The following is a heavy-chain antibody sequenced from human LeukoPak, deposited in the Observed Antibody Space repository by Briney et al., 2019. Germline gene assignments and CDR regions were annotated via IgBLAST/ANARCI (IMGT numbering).Heavy chain of an antibody. CDR2: ISYDGSNK. V-gene: IGHV3-30*03. D-gene: IGHD2-21*01. CDR1: GFTFRNYG. J-gene: IGHJ3*02. Sequence: PGGSLRLSCAASGFTFRNYGMHWVRQAPGKGLEWVSIISYDGSNKYYADSVKGRFTISRDNSQSTLYLQMNSLRVEDTAVYYCARVGDIVVVIATRSGAFDIWGQGIMVTVSS. CDR3: ARVGDIVVVIATRSGAFDI.